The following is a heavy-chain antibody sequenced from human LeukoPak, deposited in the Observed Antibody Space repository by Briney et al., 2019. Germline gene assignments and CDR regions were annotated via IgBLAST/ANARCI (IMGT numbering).Heavy chain of an antibody. CDR3: ARGGSGYTITYYYYYYMDV. D-gene: IGHD5-12*01. Sequence: SETLSLTCAVYGGSFSGYYWSWIRQPPGKGLEWIGEINHSGSTNYNPSLKSRVTISVDTSKNQFSLKLSSVTAADTAVYYCARGGSGYTITYYYYYYMDVWGKGPRSPSP. CDR2: INHSGST. CDR1: GGSFSGYY. J-gene: IGHJ6*03. V-gene: IGHV4-34*01.